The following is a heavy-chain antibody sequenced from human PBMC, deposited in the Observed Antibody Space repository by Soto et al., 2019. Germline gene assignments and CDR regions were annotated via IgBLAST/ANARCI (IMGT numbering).Heavy chain of an antibody. CDR3: ARSYYDSLGFTVGP. Sequence: SETLSLTCTVSGGSISSYYWSWIQQPPGKGLEWIGYIYYSGSTNYNPSLKSRVTISVDTSKNQFSLKLSSVTAADTAVYYCARSYYDSLGFTVGPWGQGTLVTVSS. D-gene: IGHD3-22*01. J-gene: IGHJ5*02. CDR1: GGSISSYY. V-gene: IGHV4-59*01. CDR2: IYYSGST.